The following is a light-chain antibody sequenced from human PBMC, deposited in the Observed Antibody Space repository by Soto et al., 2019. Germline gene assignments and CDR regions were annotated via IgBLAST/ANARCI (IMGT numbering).Light chain of an antibody. CDR1: QSVSSSY. J-gene: IGKJ1*01. V-gene: IGKV3-20*01. Sequence: EILMTQSPGTLSLSPGERATLSCRASQSVSSSYLAWYQQKPGQAPRLLINDASNRATGIPDRFSGSGSGTDSTLTIRRLEPEDFAVYYCQQYGSSGTFGQGTKVDIK. CDR2: DAS. CDR3: QQYGSSGT.